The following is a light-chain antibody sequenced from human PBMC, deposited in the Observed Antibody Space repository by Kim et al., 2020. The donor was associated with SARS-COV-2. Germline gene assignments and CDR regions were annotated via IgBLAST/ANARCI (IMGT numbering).Light chain of an antibody. J-gene: IGKJ3*01. CDR2: DAS. V-gene: IGKV3-11*01. CDR3: QQRSNLT. CDR1: QSVSSY. Sequence: EIVLTQSPATLSLSPGERATLSCRASQSVSSYLAWYQQKPGHAPRLLIYDASNRATGIPARFSGSGSGTDFTLTISSLEPEDFAVYYCQQRSNLTFGPGTKVDIK.